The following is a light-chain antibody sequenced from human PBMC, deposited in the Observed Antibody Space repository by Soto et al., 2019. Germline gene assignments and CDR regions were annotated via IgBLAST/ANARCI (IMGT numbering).Light chain of an antibody. CDR2: AAS. CDR3: QQSYSTPPRT. J-gene: IGKJ1*01. Sequence: DIQMTQSPSSLSASVGDRVTITCRASQSIISYLNWYQQKPGKAPNLLIYAASSLQSGVPSRFSGSGSGTDFTLTISSLQPEDFATYYCQQSYSTPPRTFGQGTQVEIK. CDR1: QSIISY. V-gene: IGKV1-39*01.